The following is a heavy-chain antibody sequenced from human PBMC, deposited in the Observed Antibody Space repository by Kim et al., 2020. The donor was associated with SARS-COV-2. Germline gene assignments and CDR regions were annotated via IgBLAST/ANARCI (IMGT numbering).Heavy chain of an antibody. CDR1: GFTFRTYS. D-gene: IGHD2-15*01. J-gene: IGHJ4*02. CDR3: ARDMPRGYCSDY. CDR2: IGDDTSVT. V-gene: IGHV3-48*04. Sequence: GGSLRLSCAASGFTFRTYSLNWVRQAPGKGLEWISYIGDDTSVTYYAESVKGRFTISRDSARNSLYLQMHSLRAEDTAVYYCARDMPRGYCSDYLGQGTL.